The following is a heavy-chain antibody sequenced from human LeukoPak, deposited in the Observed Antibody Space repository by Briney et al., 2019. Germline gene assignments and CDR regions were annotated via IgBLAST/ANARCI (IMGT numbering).Heavy chain of an antibody. CDR3: ARRVRNWFDP. D-gene: IGHD4/OR15-4a*01. CDR2: IYFTGST. Sequence: SETLSLTCTVSGGSIRSSYYYWSWIRQRPGTGPEWIGYIYFTGSTYYNPSLKSRLAISIDTSKNHFSLRLNSVTAADTAVYYCARRVRNWFDPWGQGTLVTVSS. V-gene: IGHV4-31*03. J-gene: IGHJ5*02. CDR1: GGSIRSSYYY.